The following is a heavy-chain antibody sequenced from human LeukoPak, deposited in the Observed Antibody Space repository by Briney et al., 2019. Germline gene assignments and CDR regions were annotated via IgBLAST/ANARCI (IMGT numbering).Heavy chain of an antibody. CDR1: GYTFTGNY. J-gene: IGHJ4*02. CDR2: INPNSGGT. V-gene: IGHV1-2*02. CDR3: ARDRGPPNIAAAPFGY. D-gene: IGHD6-13*01. Sequence: ASVKVSCKASGYTFTGNYMHWVLQAPGQGLVWMGWINPNSGGTNYAQKFQGRVTMTRDTSISTAYMKLSRLRSDDTAVYYCARDRGPPNIAAAPFGYWGQGTLVTVSS.